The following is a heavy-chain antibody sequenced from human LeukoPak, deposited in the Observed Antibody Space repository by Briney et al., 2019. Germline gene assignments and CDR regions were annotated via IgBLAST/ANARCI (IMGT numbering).Heavy chain of an antibody. D-gene: IGHD6-19*01. V-gene: IGHV1-46*01. CDR3: ARDLGSGWYQFDY. CDR1: GYSFSSYY. CDR2: INPSSGST. J-gene: IGHJ4*02. Sequence: ASVKVSCKASGYSFSSYYMHWVRLAPGQGLEWMGTINPSSGSTSYAQKFQVRVTMTRDTSTSTVYMELNGLRSEDTAVYYCARDLGSGWYQFDYWGQGTLVTVSS.